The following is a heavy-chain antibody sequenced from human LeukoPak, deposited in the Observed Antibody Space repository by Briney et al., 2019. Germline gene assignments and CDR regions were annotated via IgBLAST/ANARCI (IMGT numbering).Heavy chain of an antibody. D-gene: IGHD1-26*01. CDR1: GFTFSSYY. J-gene: IGHJ6*03. V-gene: IGHV3-11*01. Sequence: GGSLRLSCAASGFTFSSYYMNWIRQAPGKGLEWISFISSSGSTKYYADSVKGRFSISRDTTKNSLYLQMNSLRAEDTAVYYCARYSGSYYYYMDVWGKGTTVTVSS. CDR2: ISSSGSTK. CDR3: ARYSGSYYYYMDV.